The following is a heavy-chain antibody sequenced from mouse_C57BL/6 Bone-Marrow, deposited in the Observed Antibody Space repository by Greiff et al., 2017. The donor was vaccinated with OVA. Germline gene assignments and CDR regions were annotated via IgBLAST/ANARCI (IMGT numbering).Heavy chain of an antibody. CDR1: GYTFTSYW. CDR3: ARGGFDY. J-gene: IGHJ2*01. CDR2: IDPSDSYT. V-gene: IGHV1-69*01. Sequence: VQLQQPGAELVMPGASVKLSCKASGYTFTSYWMHWVKQRPGQGLEWIGEIDPSDSYTNYNQKFKGKSTLTVDKTSSTAYMQLSSLTSEDSAVYYCARGGFDYWGQGTTLTVSS.